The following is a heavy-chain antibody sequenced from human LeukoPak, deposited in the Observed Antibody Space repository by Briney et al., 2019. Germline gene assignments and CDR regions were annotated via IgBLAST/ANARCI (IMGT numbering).Heavy chain of an antibody. CDR1: GFTFSSYG. Sequence: GRSLRLSCAASGFTFSSYGMHWVRQAPGKGLEWVAVISYDGSNKYYADSVKGRFTISRDNSKNTLYLQMNSLRAEDTAVYYCACRSVTTHKTPFDYWGQGTLVTVSS. CDR3: ACRSVTTHKTPFDY. D-gene: IGHD4-17*01. J-gene: IGHJ4*02. V-gene: IGHV3-30*03. CDR2: ISYDGSNK.